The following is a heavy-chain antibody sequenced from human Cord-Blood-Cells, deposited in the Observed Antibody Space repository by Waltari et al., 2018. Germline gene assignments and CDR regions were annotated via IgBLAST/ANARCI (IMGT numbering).Heavy chain of an antibody. D-gene: IGHD6-19*01. CDR3: AREGTSSGWDLNYFDY. CDR1: GFTVSSNY. CDR2: IYSGGST. V-gene: IGHV3-53*02. J-gene: IGHJ4*02. Sequence: EVQLVETGGGLIQPGGSLRLSCAASGFTVSSNYMSWVRRAPGKGLEWVSVIYSGGSTYYADSVKGRFTISRDNSKNTLYLQMNSLRAEDTAVYYCAREGTSSGWDLNYFDYWGQGTLVTVSS.